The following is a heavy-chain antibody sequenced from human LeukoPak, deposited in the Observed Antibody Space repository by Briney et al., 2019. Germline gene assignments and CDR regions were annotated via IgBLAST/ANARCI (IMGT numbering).Heavy chain of an antibody. CDR3: ARGSIVAVPAAIWFDP. D-gene: IGHD2-2*01. CDR2: ISSSSSYI. CDR1: GSTFSSYS. Sequence: GGSLRLSCAASGSTFSSYSMNWVRQAPGKGLEWVSSISSSSSYIYYADSVKGRFTISRDNAKNSLYLQMNSLRAEDTAVYYCARGSIVAVPAAIWFDPWGQGTLVTVSS. V-gene: IGHV3-21*01. J-gene: IGHJ5*02.